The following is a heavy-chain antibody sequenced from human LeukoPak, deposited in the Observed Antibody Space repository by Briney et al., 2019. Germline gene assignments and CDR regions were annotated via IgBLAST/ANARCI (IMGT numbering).Heavy chain of an antibody. CDR2: INPNSGGT. V-gene: IGHV1-18*01. J-gene: IGHJ4*02. CDR1: GYTFTSYG. D-gene: IGHD6-19*01. CDR3: ARDTLRLFSDPVSLGIAVAGPPNEFDY. Sequence: GASVKVSCKASGYTFTSYGISWVRQAPGQGLEWMGRINPNSGGTNYAQKFQGRVTMTTDTSTSTAYMELRSLRSDDTAVYYCARDTLRLFSDPVSLGIAVAGPPNEFDYWGQGTLVTVSS.